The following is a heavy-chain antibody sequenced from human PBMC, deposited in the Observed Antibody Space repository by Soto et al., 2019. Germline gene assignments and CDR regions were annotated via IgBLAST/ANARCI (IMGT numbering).Heavy chain of an antibody. D-gene: IGHD6-13*01. CDR2: IYYSGST. J-gene: IGHJ4*02. CDR3: VGYSSSWLNYFDY. V-gene: IGHV4-39*01. Sequence: LSLTCTVSGDSISSSSYYWGWIRQPPGKGLEWIGSIYYSGSTYYNPSLKSRVTISVDTSKNQFSLKLSSVTAADTAVYYCVGYSSSWLNYFDYWGQGTLVTVSS. CDR1: GDSISSSSYY.